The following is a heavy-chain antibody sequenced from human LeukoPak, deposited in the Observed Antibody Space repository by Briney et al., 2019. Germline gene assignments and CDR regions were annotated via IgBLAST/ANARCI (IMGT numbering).Heavy chain of an antibody. J-gene: IGHJ4*02. V-gene: IGHV4-4*07. D-gene: IGHD4-23*01. Sequence: SETLSLTCTVSGGSISSYYWSWIRQPAGKGLEWIGRIYSSGSTNYNPSLKSRVTMSVDMSRNQLSLKLSSVTAADTAVYYCARVSPGSNSDYLGQGTLVTVSS. CDR3: ARVSPGSNSDY. CDR2: IYSSGST. CDR1: GGSISSYY.